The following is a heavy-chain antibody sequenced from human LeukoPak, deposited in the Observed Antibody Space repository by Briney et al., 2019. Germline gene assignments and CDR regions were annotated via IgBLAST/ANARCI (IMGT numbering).Heavy chain of an antibody. D-gene: IGHD2-8*01. J-gene: IGHJ4*02. CDR3: SRENGAFSPFGY. CDR2: ISLTGLT. CDR1: GGSISNTNW. V-gene: IGHV4-4*02. Sequence: SETLSLTCGVSGGSISNTNWWGWVRQPPGQGLEWIGEISLTGLTHYNPSLESRVTVSLDKSKNQLSLNLTSVTAADTAVYYCSRENGAFSPFGYWGQGTLVTVLS.